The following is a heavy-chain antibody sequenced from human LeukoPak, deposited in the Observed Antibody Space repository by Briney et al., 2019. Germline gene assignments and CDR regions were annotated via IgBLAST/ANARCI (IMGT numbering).Heavy chain of an antibody. D-gene: IGHD6-13*01. CDR2: ISGSGGST. CDR3: AKDRDIYSSSWYGAFDI. J-gene: IGHJ3*02. Sequence: PGGSLRLSCAASGFTFGSYAMSWVRQAPGKGLEWVSAISGSGGSTYYADSVKGRFTISRDNSKNTLYLQMNSLRAEDTAVYYCAKDRDIYSSSWYGAFDIWGQGTMVTVSS. V-gene: IGHV3-23*01. CDR1: GFTFGSYA.